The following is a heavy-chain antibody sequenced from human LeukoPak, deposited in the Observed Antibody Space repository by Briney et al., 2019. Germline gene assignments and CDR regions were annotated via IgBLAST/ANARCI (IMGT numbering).Heavy chain of an antibody. CDR2: ISYDGSNK. CDR1: GFTFSSYA. J-gene: IGHJ4*02. CDR3: ARDHRGSTRALYYFDY. Sequence: RGSLRLSCAASGFTFSSYAMHWVRQAPGKGLEWVAVISYDGSNKYYADSVKGRITISRDNSKNTLYLQMNSLRAEDTAVYYCARDHRGSTRALYYFDYWGQGTLVTVSS. V-gene: IGHV3-30-3*01.